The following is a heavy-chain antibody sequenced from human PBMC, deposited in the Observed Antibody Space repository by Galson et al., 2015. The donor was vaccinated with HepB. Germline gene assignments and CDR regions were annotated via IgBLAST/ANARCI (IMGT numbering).Heavy chain of an antibody. Sequence: WAISGDSVSSNRAGWTWIRQSPSRGLEWLGRTYYRSRWYNDYAESVKSRITISPDTSKNQFSLHLNSVTPEDTAVYNCSRGGSARHAFDCWGQGTLVTVSS. CDR2: TYYRSRWYN. CDR3: SRGGSARHAFDC. V-gene: IGHV6-1*01. D-gene: IGHD3-16*01. J-gene: IGHJ4*02. CDR1: GDSVSSNRAG.